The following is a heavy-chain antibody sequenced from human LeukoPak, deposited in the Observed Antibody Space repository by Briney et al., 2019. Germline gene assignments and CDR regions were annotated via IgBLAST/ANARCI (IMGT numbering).Heavy chain of an antibody. CDR1: GFTFSGYW. CDR2: INSDGSST. D-gene: IGHD5-18*01. Sequence: PGGSLRLSCAASGFTFSGYWMHWVRQAPGKGLVWVSRINSDGSSTSYADSVKGRFTISRDNAKNTLYLQMNSLRAEDTAVYYCARDRIEYSYGTGFDYWGQGTLVTVSS. J-gene: IGHJ4*02. V-gene: IGHV3-74*01. CDR3: ARDRIEYSYGTGFDY.